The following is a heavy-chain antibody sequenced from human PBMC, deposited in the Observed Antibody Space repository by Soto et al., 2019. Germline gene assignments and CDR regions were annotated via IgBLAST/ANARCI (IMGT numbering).Heavy chain of an antibody. V-gene: IGHV3-15*01. D-gene: IGHD3-9*01. CDR1: GFTFSNAW. CDR3: TTDGSRNPMTLRYFDWLPPLVGYYYGMDV. CDR2: IKSKTDGGTT. Sequence: PGGSLRLSCAASGFTFSNAWMSWVRQAPGKGLEWVGRIKSKTDGGTTDYAAPVKGRFTISRDDSKNTLYLQMSSLKTEDTAVYYRTTDGSRNPMTLRYFDWLPPLVGYYYGMDVWGQGTTVTVSS. J-gene: IGHJ6*02.